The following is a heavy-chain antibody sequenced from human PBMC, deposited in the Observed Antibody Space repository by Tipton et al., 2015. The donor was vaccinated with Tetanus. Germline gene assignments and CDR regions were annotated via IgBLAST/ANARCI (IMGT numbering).Heavy chain of an antibody. CDR1: GGSVNFINYY. Sequence: LTCTVSGGSVNFINYYWAWIRQTPGKGLEWIGTINHSGNTYYNPSLKSRVTISVDTSKNQISLRLRSVTAADTAVYYCARRDHVTVFGVVRGGWFDPWGQGTLVTVSS. CDR3: ARRDHVTVFGVVRGGWFDP. J-gene: IGHJ5*02. D-gene: IGHD3-3*01. V-gene: IGHV4-39*01. CDR2: INHSGNT.